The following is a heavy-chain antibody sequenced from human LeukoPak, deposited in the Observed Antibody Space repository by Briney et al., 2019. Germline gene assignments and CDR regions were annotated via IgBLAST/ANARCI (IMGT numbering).Heavy chain of an antibody. Sequence: GGSLRLSCAASGFTFDDYGMSWVRQAPGKGLEWVSGINWNGGSTGYADSVKGRFTISRDNAKNSLYLQMNNLRAEDTALYYCARVNSDYYDSSGYYYWGQGTLSPSPQ. CDR2: INWNGGST. CDR1: GFTFDDYG. D-gene: IGHD3-22*01. J-gene: IGHJ4*02. CDR3: ARVNSDYYDSSGYYY. V-gene: IGHV3-20*04.